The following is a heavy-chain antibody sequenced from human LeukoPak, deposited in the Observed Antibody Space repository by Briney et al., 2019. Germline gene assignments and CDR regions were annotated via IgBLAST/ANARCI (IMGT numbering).Heavy chain of an antibody. D-gene: IGHD4-17*01. CDR3: ARDNDYGDYPDAFDI. CDR2: ISYDGSNK. V-gene: IGHV3-30-3*01. CDR1: GFTFSSYA. J-gene: IGHJ3*02. Sequence: PGGSLRLSCGASGFTFSSYAMHWVRQAPGKGLEWVAVISYDGSNKYYADSVKGRFTISRDNSKNTLYLQMNSLRAEDTAVYYCARDNDYGDYPDAFDIWGQGTMVTVSS.